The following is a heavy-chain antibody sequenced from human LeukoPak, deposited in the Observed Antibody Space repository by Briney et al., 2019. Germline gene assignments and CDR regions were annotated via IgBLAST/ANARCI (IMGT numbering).Heavy chain of an antibody. Sequence: PSETLSLTCTVSDDSISDYYRGWIRQPPGRGLEWIGYFHNSGTSTYNPSLKSRVTISADTSKNQFSLKLNSLTTADTAVYYCAGLAVWFGAYYAMDVWGQGTTDTVS. J-gene: IGHJ6*02. D-gene: IGHD3-10*01. CDR1: DDSISDYY. V-gene: IGHV4-59*01. CDR2: FHNSGTS. CDR3: AGLAVWFGAYYAMDV.